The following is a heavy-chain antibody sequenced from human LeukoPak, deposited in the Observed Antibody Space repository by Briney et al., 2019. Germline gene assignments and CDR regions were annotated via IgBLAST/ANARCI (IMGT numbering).Heavy chain of an antibody. V-gene: IGHV4-39*01. CDR3: ARRITGTTSDSFDY. D-gene: IGHD1-20*01. CDR2: ISHSGNT. Sequence: SETLSLTCTVSGASITNSLYFWGWIRKPPGKGLEWIGSISHSGNTYYSPSLSSRVTIFLDASKNQFSLRLSSMAATDTALYYCARRITGTTSDSFDYWGHGTLVTVSS. J-gene: IGHJ4*01. CDR1: GASITNSLYF.